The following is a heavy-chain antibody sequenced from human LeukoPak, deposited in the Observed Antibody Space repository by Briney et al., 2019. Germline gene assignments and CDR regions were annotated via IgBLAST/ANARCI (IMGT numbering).Heavy chain of an antibody. CDR3: ARAIGAAGSDYYYMDV. CDR2: INPNSGGT. D-gene: IGHD6-13*01. V-gene: IGHV1-2*02. CDR1: GYTFTGYY. J-gene: IGHJ6*03. Sequence: ASVKVSCKASGYTFTGYYMHWVRQAPGQGLEWMGWINPNSGGTNYAQKFQGRVTMTRDTSISTAYMELSRLRSDDTAVYYCARAIGAAGSDYYYMDVWGKGTTVTVSS.